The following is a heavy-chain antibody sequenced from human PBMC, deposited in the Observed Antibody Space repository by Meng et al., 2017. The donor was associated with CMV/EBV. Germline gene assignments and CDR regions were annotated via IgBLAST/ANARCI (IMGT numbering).Heavy chain of an antibody. CDR2: ISSSSSYI. J-gene: IGHJ4*02. CDR3: ARVQVWYQLLYYLDY. Sequence: GESLKISCAASGFTFSSYSMNWVRQAPGKGLEWVSSISSSSSYIYYADSVKGRFTISRDNAKNSLYLQMNSLRAEDTAVYYCARVQVWYQLLYYLDYWGQGTLVTVSS. CDR1: GFTFSSYS. D-gene: IGHD2-2*01. V-gene: IGHV3-21*01.